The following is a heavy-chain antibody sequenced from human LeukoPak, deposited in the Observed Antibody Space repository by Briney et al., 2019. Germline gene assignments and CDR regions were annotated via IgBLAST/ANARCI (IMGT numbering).Heavy chain of an antibody. Sequence: GGSLRLSCEASGFTFSRYWMHWVRQAPGKGLVWVSRIKRDGKPNYADSVKGRFTISRDNAKNTVSLQMDSLRAEDTGVYYCARAPSEVGGYYPEYFRHWGQGTLVTVSS. D-gene: IGHD3-22*01. CDR3: ARAPSEVGGYYPEYFRH. V-gene: IGHV3-74*01. CDR1: GFTFSRYW. J-gene: IGHJ1*01. CDR2: IKRDGKP.